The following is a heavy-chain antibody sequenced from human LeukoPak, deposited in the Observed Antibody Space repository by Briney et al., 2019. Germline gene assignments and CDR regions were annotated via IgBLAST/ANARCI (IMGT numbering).Heavy chain of an antibody. J-gene: IGHJ6*02. Sequence: ASVKVSCKASGYTFTSYDINWVRQATGQRLEWMGWMNPNSGNTGYAQKFQGRVTMTRNTSISTAYMELSSLRSEDTAVYYCARGLRYYYGSGSYAPKRYYYYYYGMDVWGQGTTVTVSS. V-gene: IGHV1-8*01. CDR2: MNPNSGNT. D-gene: IGHD3-10*01. CDR3: ARGLRYYYGSGSYAPKRYYYYYYGMDV. CDR1: GYTFTSYD.